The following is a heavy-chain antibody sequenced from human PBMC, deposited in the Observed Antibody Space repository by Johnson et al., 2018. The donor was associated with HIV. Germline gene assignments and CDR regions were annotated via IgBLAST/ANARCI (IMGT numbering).Heavy chain of an antibody. J-gene: IGHJ3*01. CDR3: AKVDYYYDNGGGLGAFDV. Sequence: VQLVESGGGLVQPGGSLRLSCAVSGFTVTSNYMTWVRQASGKGLELVSLLYSSGKTYYADSVKGRFTISRDYSKNRLYLQMNSLRAEDTAVYYCAKVDYYYDNGGGLGAFDVWGQGTMVTVSS. V-gene: IGHV3-66*01. D-gene: IGHD3-22*01. CDR2: LYSSGKT. CDR1: GFTVTSNY.